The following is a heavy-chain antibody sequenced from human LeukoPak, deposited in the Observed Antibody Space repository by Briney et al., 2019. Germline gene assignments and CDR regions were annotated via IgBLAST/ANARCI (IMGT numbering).Heavy chain of an antibody. CDR3: ATIKRGSIFGYFDF. CDR2: MFDTGRT. J-gene: IGHJ4*01. D-gene: IGHD5-18*01. V-gene: IGHV4-59*11. CDR1: GGSSSSHY. Sequence: PSETLSLTCTVSGGSSSSHYWSWIRQPPGKGLEWIGYMFDTGRTKDNPSLKSRVTLSADTSKYQFSLRLSSVTAADTAVYYCATIKRGSIFGYFDFWGQGILVTVSS.